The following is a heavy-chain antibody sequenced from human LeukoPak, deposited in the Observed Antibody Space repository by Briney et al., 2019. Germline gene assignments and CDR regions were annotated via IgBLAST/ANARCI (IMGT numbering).Heavy chain of an antibody. CDR3: ASFGYDILTGRIGSIDY. CDR2: IIPIFGTA. D-gene: IGHD3-9*01. V-gene: IGHV1-69*05. CDR1: GYTFTSYG. Sequence: SVKVSCKASGYTFTSYGISWVRQAPGQGLEWMGGIIPIFGTANYAQKFQGRVTITTDESTSTAYMELSSLRSEDTAVYYCASFGYDILTGRIGSIDYWGQGTLVTVSS. J-gene: IGHJ4*02.